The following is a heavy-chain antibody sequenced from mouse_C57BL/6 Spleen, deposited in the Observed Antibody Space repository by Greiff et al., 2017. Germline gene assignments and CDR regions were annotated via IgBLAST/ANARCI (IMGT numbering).Heavy chain of an antibody. J-gene: IGHJ4*01. CDR2: ISSGSSTI. V-gene: IGHV5-17*01. D-gene: IGHD4-1*01. Sequence: EVKLVESGGGLVKPGGSLKLSCAASGFTFSDYGIHWVRQAPEKGLEWVAYISSGSSTIYYADTVKGRFTISRDNAKNTLFLQMTSLRSEDTAMYYCARTGTMDYWGQGTSVTVSS. CDR3: ARTGTMDY. CDR1: GFTFSDYG.